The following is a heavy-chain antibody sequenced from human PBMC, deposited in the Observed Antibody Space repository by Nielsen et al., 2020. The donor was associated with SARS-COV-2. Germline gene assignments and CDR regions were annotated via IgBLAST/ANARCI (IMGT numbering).Heavy chain of an antibody. D-gene: IGHD2-2*01. CDR2: ISYDGSNK. Sequence: GGSLRLSCAASGFTFSSYAMHWVRQAPGKGLEWVAVISYDGSNKYYADSVKGRFTISRDNSKNTLYLQMNSLRAEDTAVYYCAREEEDIVVVPAARGEYYYYYYMDVWGKGTTVTVSS. V-gene: IGHV3-30-3*01. J-gene: IGHJ6*03. CDR1: GFTFSSYA. CDR3: AREEEDIVVVPAARGEYYYYYYMDV.